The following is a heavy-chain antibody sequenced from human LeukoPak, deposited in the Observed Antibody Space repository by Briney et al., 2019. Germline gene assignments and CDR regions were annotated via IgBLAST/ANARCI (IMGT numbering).Heavy chain of an antibody. CDR2: IYYSGTT. J-gene: IGHJ4*02. CDR3: ARTSSGWLQIDY. CDR1: GGAINSYY. Sequence: KTSETLSLTCTVSGGAINSYYWSWIRQPPGKGLEWIGYIYYSGTTNYNPSLKSRVTISVDTSKNQFSLKPSSVTAADTAVYYCARTSSGWLQIDYWGQGTLVTVSS. V-gene: IGHV4-59*08. D-gene: IGHD5-24*01.